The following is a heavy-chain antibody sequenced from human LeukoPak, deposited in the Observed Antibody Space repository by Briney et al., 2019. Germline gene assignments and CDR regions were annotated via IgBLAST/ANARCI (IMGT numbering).Heavy chain of an antibody. CDR2: IYADGSS. J-gene: IGHJ4*02. D-gene: IGHD3-10*01. V-gene: IGHV4-61*02. CDR3: ARGYYYRT. CDR1: GGSVGSDNSY. Sequence: SSETLSLTCTVSGGSVGSDNSYWNWIRQPAGKGLEWIGRIYADGSSTYNPFLKSRVTILVDTSKNQFSLRLSSMTAADTAVYYCARGYYYRTWGLGTLVTVSS.